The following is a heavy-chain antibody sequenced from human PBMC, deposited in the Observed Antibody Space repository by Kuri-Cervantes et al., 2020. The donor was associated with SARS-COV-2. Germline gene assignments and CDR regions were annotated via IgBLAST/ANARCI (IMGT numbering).Heavy chain of an antibody. CDR3: ARVACSTTNCAIYYYYMDV. V-gene: IGHV3-23*01. CDR2: ISGSGGST. Sequence: GESLKISCAASGFTFSSYAMSWVRQAPGKGLEWVSAISGSGGSTYYADSVKGRFTISRDNAKSSLFLQLTSLRAEDTAVYYCARVACSTTNCAIYYYYMDVWGKGTTVTVSS. CDR1: GFTFSSYA. J-gene: IGHJ6*03. D-gene: IGHD2-2*01.